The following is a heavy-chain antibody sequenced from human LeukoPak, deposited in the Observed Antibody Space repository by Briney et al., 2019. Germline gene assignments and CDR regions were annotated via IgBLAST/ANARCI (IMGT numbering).Heavy chain of an antibody. Sequence: ASVTVSFTASAYSFSICSISWVRQAPGQGLEWMGWISGYNGNTNYAQKFQGRVTLTTETSTSTAYMELRSLRSDDTAIYYCARGLNWNYDLGWVARWGQGTLVAVSS. CDR2: ISGYNGNT. CDR1: AYSFSICS. V-gene: IGHV1-18*01. CDR3: ARGLNWNYDLGWVAR. J-gene: IGHJ5*02. D-gene: IGHD1-7*01.